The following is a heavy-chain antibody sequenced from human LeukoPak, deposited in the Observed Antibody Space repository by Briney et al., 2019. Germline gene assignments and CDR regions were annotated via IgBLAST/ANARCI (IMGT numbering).Heavy chain of an antibody. CDR1: GFTFSAYA. V-gene: IGHV3-23*01. D-gene: IGHD6-13*01. CDR2: IGGSGGST. CDR3: AKGALGSRRHYFFDY. J-gene: IGHJ4*02. Sequence: GGSLRLSCAASGFTFSAYAMSWVRQAPGNGLEWVSAIGGSGGSTYYADSVKGRFTISRDNSKNTLYLQMNTLRAEDTAVYYCAKGALGSRRHYFFDYWGQGTLVTVSS.